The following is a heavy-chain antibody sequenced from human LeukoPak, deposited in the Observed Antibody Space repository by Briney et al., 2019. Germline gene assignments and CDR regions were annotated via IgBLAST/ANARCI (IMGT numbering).Heavy chain of an antibody. V-gene: IGHV3-33*01. CDR3: ARDAVLIEVPIRQGDY. CDR1: GFIFSSYG. D-gene: IGHD5-24*01. CDR2: IWYDGSKK. Sequence: PGRSLRLSCAASGFIFSSYGMHWVRQAPGKGLEWVALIWYDGSKKDYADSVKGRFTVSRDNSKNTLDLQMNSLRAEDTAVYYCARDAVLIEVPIRQGDYWGQGTLVTVSS. J-gene: IGHJ4*02.